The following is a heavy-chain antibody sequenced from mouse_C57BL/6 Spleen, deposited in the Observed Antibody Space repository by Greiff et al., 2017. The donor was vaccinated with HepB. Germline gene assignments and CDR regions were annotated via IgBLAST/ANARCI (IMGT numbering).Heavy chain of an antibody. CDR2: IDPSDSYT. Sequence: VQLQQPGAELVKPGASVKLSCKASGYTFTSYWMQWVKQRPGQGLEWIGEIDPSDSYTNYNQKFKGKATLTVDTSSSTAYMLLSSLTSEDSAVYYCARSLFVTTVVASPPFAYWGQGTLVTVSA. CDR3: ARSLFVTTVVASPPFAY. J-gene: IGHJ3*01. D-gene: IGHD1-1*01. CDR1: GYTFTSYW. V-gene: IGHV1-50*01.